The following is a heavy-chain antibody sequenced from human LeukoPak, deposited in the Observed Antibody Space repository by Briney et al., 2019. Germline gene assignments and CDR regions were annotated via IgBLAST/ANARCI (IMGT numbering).Heavy chain of an antibody. CDR2: IYTSGST. J-gene: IGHJ5*02. CDR1: GGSFSSYY. D-gene: IGHD4-23*01. CDR3: ARDVDYGGTATGWFDP. Sequence: SETLSLTCAVYGGSFSSYYWSWIRQPAGKGLEWIGRIYTSGSTNYNPSLKSRVTMSVDTSKNQFSLKLSSVTAADTAVYYCARDVDYGGTATGWFDPWGQGTLVTVSS. V-gene: IGHV4-4*07.